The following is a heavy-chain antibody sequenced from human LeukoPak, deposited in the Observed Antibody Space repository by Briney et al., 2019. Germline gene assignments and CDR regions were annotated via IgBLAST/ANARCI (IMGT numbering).Heavy chain of an antibody. CDR2: IYTSGST. D-gene: IGHD6-13*01. J-gene: IGHJ5*02. V-gene: IGHV4-61*02. Sequence: PSETLSLTCSVSGGSISSSSSYWGWIRQPAGKGLEWIGRIYTSGSTNYNPSLKSRVTISVDTSKNQFSLKLSSVTAADTAVYYCARGGSSSWYSMNWFDPWGQGTLVTVSS. CDR1: GGSISSSSSY. CDR3: ARGGSSSWYSMNWFDP.